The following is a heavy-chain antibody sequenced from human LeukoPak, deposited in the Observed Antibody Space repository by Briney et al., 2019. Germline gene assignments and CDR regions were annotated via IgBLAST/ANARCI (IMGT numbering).Heavy chain of an antibody. Sequence: GGSLRLSCAASGFTFSSYSMNWVRQAPGKGREWVSSISSSSSYIYYADSVKGRFTISRDNAKNSLYLQMDSLRAEDTAVYYCARDLGSLRSSYWYFDLWGRGTLVTVSS. D-gene: IGHD5-12*01. CDR1: GFTFSSYS. J-gene: IGHJ2*01. CDR2: ISSSSSYI. V-gene: IGHV3-21*01. CDR3: ARDLGSLRSSYWYFDL.